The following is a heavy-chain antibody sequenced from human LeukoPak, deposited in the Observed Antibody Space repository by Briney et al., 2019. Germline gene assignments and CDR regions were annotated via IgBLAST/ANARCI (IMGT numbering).Heavy chain of an antibody. CDR3: AREPTSTDAFDI. CDR1: GFTFSSYA. V-gene: IGHV3-23*01. D-gene: IGHD3-16*01. J-gene: IGHJ3*02. Sequence: GGSLRLSCTASGFTFSSYAMSWVRQAPGVGLEWVSAISGGGGSTWYADSVKGRFTISRDNSKNTLYMQMNSLRAEDTAVYYCAREPTSTDAFDIWGQGTMVTVSS. CDR2: ISGGGGST.